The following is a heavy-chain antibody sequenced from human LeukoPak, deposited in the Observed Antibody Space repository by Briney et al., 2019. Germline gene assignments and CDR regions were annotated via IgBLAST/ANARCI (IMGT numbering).Heavy chain of an antibody. CDR3: TKDEGGAPECR. V-gene: IGHV3-23*01. D-gene: IGHD1-26*01. Sequence: GGSLRLSCAASGFTFSSYAMSWVRQAPGKGLEWVSAISGSGGSTYYADSVKGRFTISRDNSKNTLYLQMNSLRAEDTAVYYCTKDEGGAPECRCGQGTLVTVSS. J-gene: IGHJ4*02. CDR1: GFTFSSYA. CDR2: ISGSGGST.